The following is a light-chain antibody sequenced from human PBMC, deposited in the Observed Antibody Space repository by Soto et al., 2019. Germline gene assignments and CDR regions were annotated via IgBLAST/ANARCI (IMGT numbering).Light chain of an antibody. CDR1: QGISNY. J-gene: IGKJ1*01. Sequence: DIQMTQSPSSLSASVGDRVTITCRASQGISNYLAWYQQKPGKVPKLLIYAASTLQSGVPSRFSGSGSGTDFPLTISNPQPEGVATYYCQKYNRAPRTFGQGTKVETK. CDR3: QKYNRAPRT. CDR2: AAS. V-gene: IGKV1-27*01.